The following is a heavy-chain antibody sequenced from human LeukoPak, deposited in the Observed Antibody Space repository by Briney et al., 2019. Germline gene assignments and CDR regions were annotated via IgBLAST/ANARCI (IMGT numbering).Heavy chain of an antibody. CDR2: ISGSGGST. J-gene: IGHJ4*02. CDR1: GFTFSSYS. V-gene: IGHV3-23*01. Sequence: GGSLRLSCAASGFTFSSYSMNWVRQAPGKGLEWVSAISGSGGSTYYADSVKGRFTISRDNSKNTLYLQMNSLRAEDTAVYYCAKDSDPKLLWFGEPPSPLDYWGQGTLVTVSS. CDR3: AKDSDPKLLWFGEPPSPLDY. D-gene: IGHD3-10*01.